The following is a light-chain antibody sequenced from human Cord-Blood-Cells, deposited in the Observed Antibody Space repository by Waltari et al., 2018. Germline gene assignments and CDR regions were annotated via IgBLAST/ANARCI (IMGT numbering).Light chain of an antibody. J-gene: IGKJ2*01. V-gene: IGKV1-5*03. CDR1: QSICIW. Sequence: DIQKTQSPSTLSASVGDRVTITCRASQSICIWLAWYQQKPGKAPKLLIYKASSLESGVPSRFSGSGSGTEFTLTISSLQPDDFATYYCQQYNSYPYTFGQGTKLEIK. CDR3: QQYNSYPYT. CDR2: KAS.